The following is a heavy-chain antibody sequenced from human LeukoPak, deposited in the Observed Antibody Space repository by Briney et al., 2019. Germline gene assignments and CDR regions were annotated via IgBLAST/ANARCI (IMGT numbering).Heavy chain of an antibody. D-gene: IGHD3-10*01. CDR1: GGSISSSNW. CDR3: ARDRGEGVGAFDI. CDR2: IYHSGST. J-gene: IGHJ3*02. V-gene: IGHV4-4*02. Sequence: PSGTLSLTCAVSGGSISSSNWWGWVRQPPGKGLEWIGEIYHSGSTNYNPSLKSRVTISVDKSKNQFSLKLSSVTAADTAVYYCARDRGEGVGAFDIWGQGTMVTVSS.